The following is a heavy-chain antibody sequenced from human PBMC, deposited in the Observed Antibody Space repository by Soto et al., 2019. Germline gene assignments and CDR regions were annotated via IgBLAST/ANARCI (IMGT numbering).Heavy chain of an antibody. CDR3: ARHWLSGSSYY. CDR2: MKPNSGNT. V-gene: IGHV1-8*01. D-gene: IGHD1-26*01. J-gene: IGHJ4*01. CDR1: GYTFTSAD. Sequence: AAVTVACNASGYTFTSADINWVRQATGQGREWMGWMKPNSGNTGYAQKFKGSVTMTRNTSISTAYMELSSLRSEETAVYYCARHWLSGSSYYWGHGTLVTVSS.